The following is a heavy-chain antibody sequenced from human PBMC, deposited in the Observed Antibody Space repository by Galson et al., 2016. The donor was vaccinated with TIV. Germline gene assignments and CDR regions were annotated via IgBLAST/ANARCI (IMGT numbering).Heavy chain of an antibody. CDR3: ARERRGVLDSTLFDN. CDR2: IIPVLGMT. V-gene: IGHV1-69*04. J-gene: IGHJ4*02. Sequence: SVKVSCKASGGTFISYTLSWVRQAPGRGLEWMGRIIPVLGMTNYAQNFQGRVTITADRSTSTAYMELRSLRSDDTAVYYCARERRGVLDSTLFDNWGQGTPVTVSS. D-gene: IGHD6-13*01. CDR1: GGTFISYT.